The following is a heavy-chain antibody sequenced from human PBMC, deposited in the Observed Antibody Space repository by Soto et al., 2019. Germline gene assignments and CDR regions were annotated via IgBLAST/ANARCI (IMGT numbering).Heavy chain of an antibody. CDR1: GFTFSRCA. V-gene: IGHV3-30-3*01. Sequence: GGSLRLSCVAAASGFTFSRCAMHWVRQAPGKGLEWVAYISYDARNRYYADSVKDRFTISRDNSKNTLYLHMNTLSDEDTAVYYCVSANFYSGYSSGLYYFDYWGQGTPVTAPQ. CDR3: VSANFYSGYSSGLYYFDY. CDR2: ISYDARNR. D-gene: IGHD6-19*01. J-gene: IGHJ4*02.